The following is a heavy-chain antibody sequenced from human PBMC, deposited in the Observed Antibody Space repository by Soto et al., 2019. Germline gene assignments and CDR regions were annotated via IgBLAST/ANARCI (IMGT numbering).Heavy chain of an antibody. CDR2: IYYSGST. CDR1: GGSSSSFY. D-gene: IGHD6-13*01. V-gene: IGHV4-59*08. CDR3: ARYIAAAGPLLEGYYFDY. Sequence: SETLSLTCTVSGGSSSSFYWSWIRQHPGKGLEWIGYIYYSGSTNYNPSLKSRVTISVDTSKNQFSLKLSSVTAADTAVYYCARYIAAAGPLLEGYYFDYWGQGTLVTVSS. J-gene: IGHJ4*02.